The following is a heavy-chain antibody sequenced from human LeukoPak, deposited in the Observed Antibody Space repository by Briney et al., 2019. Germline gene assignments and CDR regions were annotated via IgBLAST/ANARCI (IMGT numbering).Heavy chain of an antibody. D-gene: IGHD6-13*01. Sequence: ASVKVSCKAPGYTFNTYGISWVRQPPGQGLEWMGWVGANSYNPQYAQKFQGRVAMTTDTSASIAYMELRSLSFEDTAVYYCATDRFSSSWYPDWGQGTLVIVSS. CDR1: GYTFNTYG. CDR3: ATDRFSSSWYPD. CDR2: VGANSYNP. V-gene: IGHV1-18*04. J-gene: IGHJ4*02.